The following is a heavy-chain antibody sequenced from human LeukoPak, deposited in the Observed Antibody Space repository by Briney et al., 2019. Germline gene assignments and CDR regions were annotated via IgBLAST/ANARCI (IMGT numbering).Heavy chain of an antibody. CDR2: IYYSGST. CDR1: GGSLKSYY. CDR3: AGLPLSIWSGYYPSGWFDP. Sequence: PSETLSLTCSVSGGSLKSYYWNWIRQPPGKGLEWIGYIYYSGSTNYNPSLKSRVTISVDTSKNQFSLKLSSVTAADTAVYYCAGLPLSIWSGYYPSGWFDPWGQGTLVTVSS. J-gene: IGHJ5*02. V-gene: IGHV4-59*01. D-gene: IGHD3-3*01.